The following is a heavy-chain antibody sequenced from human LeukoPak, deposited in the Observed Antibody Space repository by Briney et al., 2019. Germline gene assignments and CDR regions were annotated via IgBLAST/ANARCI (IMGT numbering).Heavy chain of an antibody. V-gene: IGHV3-11*04. D-gene: IGHD3-22*01. J-gene: IGHJ4*02. CDR2: ISSSGSTI. CDR3: AREGYYDSSGYYPHPYFDY. CDR1: GFTFSDYY. Sequence: GGSLRLSCAASGFTFSDYYMSWIRQAPGKGLKWVSYISSSGSTIYYADSVKGRFTISRDNAKNSLYLQMNSLRAEDTAVYYCAREGYYDSSGYYPHPYFDYWGQGTLVTVSS.